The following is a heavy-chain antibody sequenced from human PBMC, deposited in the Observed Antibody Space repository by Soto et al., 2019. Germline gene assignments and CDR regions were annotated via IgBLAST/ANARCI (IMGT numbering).Heavy chain of an antibody. CDR3: AKEGYYGSGTPSYYGMDV. CDR1: GFTFSSYA. CDR2: ISGSGGST. Sequence: GGSLRLSCAASGFTFSSYAMSWVRQAPGKGLEWVSAISGSGGSTYYADSVKGRFTISRDNSKNTLYLQMNSLRAEDTAVYYCAKEGYYGSGTPSYYGMDVWGQGTTVTVSS. V-gene: IGHV3-23*01. J-gene: IGHJ6*02. D-gene: IGHD3-10*01.